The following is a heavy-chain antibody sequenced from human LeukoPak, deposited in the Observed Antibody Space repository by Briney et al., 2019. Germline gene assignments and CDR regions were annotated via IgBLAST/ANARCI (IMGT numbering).Heavy chain of an antibody. V-gene: IGHV4-30-2*01. CDR2: IYHSGST. J-gene: IGHJ4*02. CDR3: ARDHQYQLLLDY. CDR1: GGSISSGGYY. D-gene: IGHD2-2*01. Sequence: SETLSLTCTVSGGSISSGGYYWSWIRQPPGKGLEWIGYIYHSGSTYYNPSLKSRVTISVDRSKNQFSLKLSSVTAADTAVYYCARDHQYQLLLDYWGQGTLVTVSS.